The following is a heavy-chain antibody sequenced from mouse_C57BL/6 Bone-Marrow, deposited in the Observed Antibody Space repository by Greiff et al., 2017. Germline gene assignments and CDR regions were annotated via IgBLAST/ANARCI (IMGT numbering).Heavy chain of an antibody. J-gene: IGHJ2*01. D-gene: IGHD1-1*01. CDR2: IDPEDGDT. CDR1: GFNIKDYY. Sequence: EVQLQQSGAELVRPGASVKLSCTASGFNIKDYYMHWVKQRPEQGLEWIGRIDPEDGDTEYAPKFQGKATMTADTSSTTAYLQLSSLTSEDTAVYYCTLPQFITRDYWGQGTTLTVSS. CDR3: TLPQFITRDY. V-gene: IGHV14-1*01.